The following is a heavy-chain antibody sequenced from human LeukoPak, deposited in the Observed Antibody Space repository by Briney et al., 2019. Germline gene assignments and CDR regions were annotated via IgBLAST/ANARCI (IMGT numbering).Heavy chain of an antibody. CDR1: GYTFTGYY. V-gene: IGHV1-2*02. J-gene: IGHJ6*02. CDR3: ARSFYSSGWYYYYYGMDV. Sequence: SVKVSCKGSGYTFTGYYMHWVRQAPGQGLEWMGWINPNSGGTNYAQEFQGRVTMTRDTSISTAYMELSRLRSDDTAVYYCARSFYSSGWYYYYYGMDVWGQGTTVTVSS. D-gene: IGHD6-19*01. CDR2: INPNSGGT.